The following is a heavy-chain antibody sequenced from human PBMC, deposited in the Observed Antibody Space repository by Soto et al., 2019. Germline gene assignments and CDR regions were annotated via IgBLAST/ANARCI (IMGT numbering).Heavy chain of an antibody. V-gene: IGHV3-72*01. CDR3: ARLGGWSGGSSGMDV. J-gene: IGHJ6*02. Sequence: EVQLVESGGGLVQPGGSLRLSCAASGLIFSDYHMDWVRQAPGKGLEWVGRIRRKANSYTTEYAASVKGRFTISRDESKNSLSLQMNSLKSEDTGVYYCARLGGWSGGSSGMDVWGQGTTVTVSS. D-gene: IGHD6-19*01. CDR2: IRRKANSYTT. CDR1: GLIFSDYH.